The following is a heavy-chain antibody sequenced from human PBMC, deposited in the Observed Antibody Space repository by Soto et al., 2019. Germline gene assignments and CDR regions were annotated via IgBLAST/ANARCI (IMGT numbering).Heavy chain of an antibody. CDR1: GYSFTSYW. Sequence: GESLKISCKGSGYSFTSYWIGWVRQMPGKGLEWMGIIYPGDSDTRYSPSFQGQVTISADKSISTAYLQWSSLKASDTAMYYFARRIPLPGDGGWDAFDIWGQGTMVTVSS. CDR2: IYPGDSDT. V-gene: IGHV5-51*01. J-gene: IGHJ3*02. D-gene: IGHD3-16*01. CDR3: ARRIPLPGDGGWDAFDI.